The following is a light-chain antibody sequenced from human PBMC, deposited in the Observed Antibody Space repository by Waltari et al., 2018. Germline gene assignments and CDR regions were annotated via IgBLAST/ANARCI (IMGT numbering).Light chain of an antibody. Sequence: DIQMTQSPSSLSASVGDRVIITCRASQAISIYLNWYQQKPGKAPNLLIYAASTLQRGIPSRFSGSGSGTHFTLTISSLQSEDFAVYYCQQYSSGPQDTFGGGTKVEIK. CDR3: QQYSSGPQDT. J-gene: IGKJ4*01. CDR2: AAS. CDR1: QAISIY. V-gene: IGKV1-39*01.